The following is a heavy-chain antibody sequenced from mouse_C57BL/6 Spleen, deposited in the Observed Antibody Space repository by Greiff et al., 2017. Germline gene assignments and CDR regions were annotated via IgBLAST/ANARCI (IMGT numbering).Heavy chain of an antibody. J-gene: IGHJ2*01. V-gene: IGHV1-64*01. CDR1: GYTFTSYW. CDR2: IHPNSGST. CDR3: ARENLSDYFDY. Sequence: VQLQQPGAELVKPGASVKLSCKASGYTFTSYWMHWVKQRPGQGLEWIGMIHPNSGSTNYNEKFKSKATLTVDKSSSTAYMRLSSLTSEDSAVYYCARENLSDYFDYWGQGTTLTVSS.